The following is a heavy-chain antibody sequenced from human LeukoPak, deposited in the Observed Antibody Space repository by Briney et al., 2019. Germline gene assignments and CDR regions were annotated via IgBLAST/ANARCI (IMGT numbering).Heavy chain of an antibody. CDR3: ARFGQGRVVTTILGYYYMDV. CDR1: GGSISSYY. D-gene: IGHD2-21*02. CDR2: IYYSGST. J-gene: IGHJ6*03. Sequence: PSETLSLTCTVSGGSISSYYWSWIRQPPGKGLEWIGYIYYSGSTNYNPSLKSRVTISVDTSKNQFSLKLSSVTAADTAVYYCARFGQGRVVTTILGYYYMDVWGKGTTVTVSS. V-gene: IGHV4-59*01.